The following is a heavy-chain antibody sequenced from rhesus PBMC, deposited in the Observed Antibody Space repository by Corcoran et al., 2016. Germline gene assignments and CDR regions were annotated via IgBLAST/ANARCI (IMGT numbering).Heavy chain of an antibody. CDR2: IDGGSGST. J-gene: IGHJ4*01. CDR3: ARGGSSWTSVRYFDY. V-gene: IGHV4S7*01. CDR1: GGAISSRKW. Sequence: QVQLQESGPGLVKPSETLSLTCAVAGGAISSRKWGSWIRQSPGKGLEWIGYIDGGSGSTSYNPSLQSRVTISTDTSKHPFSLKLSSVTAADTAVYYCARGGSSWTSVRYFDYWGQGVLVTVSS. D-gene: IGHD6-13*01.